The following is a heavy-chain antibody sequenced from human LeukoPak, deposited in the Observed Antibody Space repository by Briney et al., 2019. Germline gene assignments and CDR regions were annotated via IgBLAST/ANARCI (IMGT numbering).Heavy chain of an antibody. D-gene: IGHD6-13*01. Sequence: PSETLSLTCTVSGDSISSHYWSWIRQPPGKGLEWIGYIYYSGSTNYNPSLKSRVTISVDTSKNQFSLKLSSVTAADTAVYYCARDSSSWYYYYGMDVWGQGTTVTVSS. V-gene: IGHV4-59*11. CDR1: GDSISSHY. J-gene: IGHJ6*02. CDR2: IYYSGST. CDR3: ARDSSSWYYYYGMDV.